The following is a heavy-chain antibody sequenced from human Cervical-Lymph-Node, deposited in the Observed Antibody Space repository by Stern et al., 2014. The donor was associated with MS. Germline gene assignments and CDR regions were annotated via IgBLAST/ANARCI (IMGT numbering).Heavy chain of an antibody. D-gene: IGHD2-21*02. Sequence: QMQLVQSGAEVKKPGASVKVSCQASGYQFTNYDINWVRQAPGQGLEWMGWMNPDSGATGYAQRFQGRVTMTRNTSINTAYMELNSLRSEDTAVYYCTRDRGDYDPRPVNWFDPWGQGTLVTVSS. CDR2: MNPDSGAT. J-gene: IGHJ5*02. V-gene: IGHV1-8*01. CDR3: TRDRGDYDPRPVNWFDP. CDR1: GYQFTNYD.